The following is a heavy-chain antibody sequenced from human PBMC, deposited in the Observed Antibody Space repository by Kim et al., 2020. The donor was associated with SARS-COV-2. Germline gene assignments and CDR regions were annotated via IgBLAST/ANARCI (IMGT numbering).Heavy chain of an antibody. CDR2: ISNRDGRT. CDR3: AREKAGYCGGDGSCSHEGRNWLDP. J-gene: IGHJ5*02. CDR1: GFTFRTYA. V-gene: IGHV3-23*01. Sequence: GGSLRLSCAASGFTFRTYAMSWVRQAPGKGLEWVSGISNRDGRTYYADSVKGRFTISRDNSNNTLYLQMDSLRAEDTALYFCAREKAGYCGGDGSCSHEGRNWLDPWGQGALVTVSS. D-gene: IGHD2-15*01.